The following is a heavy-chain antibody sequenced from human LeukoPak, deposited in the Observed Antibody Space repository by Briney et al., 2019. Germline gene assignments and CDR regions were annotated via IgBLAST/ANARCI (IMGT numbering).Heavy chain of an antibody. J-gene: IGHJ4*02. Sequence: SVKVSCKASGGTFSSYAISWVRQAPGQGLEWMGRIIPILGIANYAQKFQGRVTITADKSTSTAYMELSSLRSEDTAVYYCARDVYGSGSYLIDYWGQGTLVTVS. CDR1: GGTFSSYA. V-gene: IGHV1-69*04. CDR2: IIPILGIA. D-gene: IGHD3-10*01. CDR3: ARDVYGSGSYLIDY.